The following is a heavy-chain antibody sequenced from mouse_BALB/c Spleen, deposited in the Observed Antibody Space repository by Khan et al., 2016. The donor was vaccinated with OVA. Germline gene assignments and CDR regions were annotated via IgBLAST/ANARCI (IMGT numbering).Heavy chain of an antibody. CDR2: ISTGGSYI. V-gene: IGHV5-9*02. CDR3: ARPSYYGNPWFTY. J-gene: IGHJ3*01. CDR1: GFAFSSYD. D-gene: IGHD2-10*01. Sequence: EVELVESGGGFVKPGGSLNLSCAASGFAFSSYDMSWVRQTPEKRLEWVATISTGGSYIYYPDSVKGRFTISRDIARNTLYLQMSSLRPEDTALYYCARPSYYGNPWFTYWGPGTLVTVSA.